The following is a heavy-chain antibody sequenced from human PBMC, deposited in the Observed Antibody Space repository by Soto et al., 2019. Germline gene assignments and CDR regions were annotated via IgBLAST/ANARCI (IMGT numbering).Heavy chain of an antibody. J-gene: IGHJ4*02. CDR2: ISYDGSNK. Sequence: QVQLVESGGGVVQPGRSLRLSCAASGFTFSSYAMHWVRQAPGKGLEWVAVISYDGSNKYYADSVKGRFTISRDNSKNTLYLQMNSLRAADTALYYDASGKTLYSSSWHSGYWGQGTLVTVFS. CDR1: GFTFSSYA. V-gene: IGHV3-30-3*01. D-gene: IGHD6-13*01. CDR3: ASGKTLYSSSWHSGY.